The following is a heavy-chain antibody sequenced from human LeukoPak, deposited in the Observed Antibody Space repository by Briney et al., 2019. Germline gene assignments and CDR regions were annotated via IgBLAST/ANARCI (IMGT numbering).Heavy chain of an antibody. CDR1: GFTFSSYA. J-gene: IGHJ4*02. V-gene: IGHV3-23*01. CDR3: AKDRDTSTAKGFDH. Sequence: PGGSLRLSCAASGFTFSSYAMSWVRQSPGKGLEWVSAISNSGATTYFAESVKGRFTISRDNSKNSLYLHLNSLRVEDTAVYYCAKDRDTSTAKGFDHWGQGTLVTVSS. D-gene: IGHD4-17*01. CDR2: ISNSGATT.